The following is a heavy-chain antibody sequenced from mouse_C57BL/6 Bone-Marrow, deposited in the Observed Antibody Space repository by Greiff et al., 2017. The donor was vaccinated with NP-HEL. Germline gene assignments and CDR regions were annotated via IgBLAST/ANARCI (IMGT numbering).Heavy chain of an antibody. Sequence: EVHLVESGGGLVKPGGSLKLSCAASGFTFSSYAMSWVRQTPEKRLEWVATISDGGSYTYYPDNVKGRFTISRDNAKNNLYLQMSHLKSEDTAMYYCATTMAFDYWGQGTTLTVSS. CDR3: ATTMAFDY. CDR1: GFTFSSYA. D-gene: IGHD2-1*01. V-gene: IGHV5-4*01. CDR2: ISDGGSYT. J-gene: IGHJ2*01.